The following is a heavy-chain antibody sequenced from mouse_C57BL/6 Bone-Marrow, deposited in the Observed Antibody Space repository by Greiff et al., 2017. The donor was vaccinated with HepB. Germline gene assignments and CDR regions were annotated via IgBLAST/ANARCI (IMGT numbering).Heavy chain of an antibody. Sequence: QVQLQQPGAELVKPGASVKVSCKASGYTFTSYWMHWVKQRPGQGLEWIGRIHPSDSDTNYNQKFKGKATLTVDKSSSTAYMQLSSLTSEDSAVYYCAIRIMGYYGSSPYYFDYWGQGTTLTVSS. CDR1: GYTFTSYW. CDR3: AIRIMGYYGSSPYYFDY. D-gene: IGHD1-1*01. J-gene: IGHJ2*01. V-gene: IGHV1-74*01. CDR2: IHPSDSDT.